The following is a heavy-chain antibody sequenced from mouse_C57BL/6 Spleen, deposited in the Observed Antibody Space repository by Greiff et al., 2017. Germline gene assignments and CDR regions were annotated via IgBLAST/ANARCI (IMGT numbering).Heavy chain of an antibody. Sequence: QVQLQQSGAELVRPGASVTLSCKASGYTFTDYEMHWVKQTPVHGLEWIGAIDPETGGTAYNQKFKGKAILTADKSSSTAYMELRSLTSEDSAVYYCTRDGYYDYYFDYWGQGTTLTVSS. D-gene: IGHD2-3*01. CDR3: TRDGYYDYYFDY. CDR2: IDPETGGT. J-gene: IGHJ2*01. CDR1: GYTFTDYE. V-gene: IGHV1-15*01.